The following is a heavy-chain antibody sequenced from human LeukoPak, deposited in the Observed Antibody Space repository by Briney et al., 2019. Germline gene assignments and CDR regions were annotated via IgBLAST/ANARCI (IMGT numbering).Heavy chain of an antibody. Sequence: GGSLRLSCAASGFTFSIYVMHWVRQAPGKGLEWVADISYDGSNKDYADSVKGRFTISRDNSKSTLYLQMNSLRAEDTAVYYCAKSIRGVPLADAFDIWGQGTMVSVSS. CDR3: AKSIRGVPLADAFDI. J-gene: IGHJ3*02. D-gene: IGHD3-10*01. CDR1: GFTFSIYV. V-gene: IGHV3-30*18. CDR2: ISYDGSNK.